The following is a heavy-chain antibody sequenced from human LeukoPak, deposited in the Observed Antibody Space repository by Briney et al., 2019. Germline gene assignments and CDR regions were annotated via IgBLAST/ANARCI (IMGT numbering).Heavy chain of an antibody. CDR1: GYTFTSYY. CDR3: ARELSGGYFDY. D-gene: IGHD7-27*01. Sequence: ASVKVSCKASGYTFTSYYMHWVRQAPGQGLEWVGIINPSAGNTNYAQKFQGRVTMTRDTSTSTVYMELGSLRSEDTAVYYCARELSGGYFDYWGQGTLVTVSS. CDR2: INPSAGNT. V-gene: IGHV1-46*01. J-gene: IGHJ4*02.